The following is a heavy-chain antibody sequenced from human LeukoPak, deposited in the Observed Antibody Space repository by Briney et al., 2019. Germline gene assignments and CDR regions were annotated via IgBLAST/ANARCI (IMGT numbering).Heavy chain of an antibody. Sequence: ASAKVSCKVSGYTLTELSMHWVRQAPGKGLEWMGGFDPEDGETIYAQKFQGRVTMTEDTSTDTAYMELSSLRSEDTAVYYCATVNWNYRRGRNWFDPWGQGTLVTVSS. CDR1: GYTLTELS. V-gene: IGHV1-24*01. CDR2: FDPEDGET. CDR3: ATVNWNYRRGRNWFDP. J-gene: IGHJ5*02. D-gene: IGHD1-7*01.